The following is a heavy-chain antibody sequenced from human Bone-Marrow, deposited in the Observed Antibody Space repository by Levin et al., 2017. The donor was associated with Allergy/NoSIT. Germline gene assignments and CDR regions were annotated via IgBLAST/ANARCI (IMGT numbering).Heavy chain of an antibody. CDR1: GLTVSSNY. Sequence: GGSLRLSCAASGLTVSSNYMSWVRQAPGKGPEWVSVIYSGGSTYYADSVQGRFTISRDNSKNTLYLQMNSLRAEDTAVYYCARGWFGELLSHWGQGTLVTVSS. CDR2: IYSGGST. CDR3: ARGWFGELLSH. V-gene: IGHV3-53*01. J-gene: IGHJ4*02. D-gene: IGHD3-10*01.